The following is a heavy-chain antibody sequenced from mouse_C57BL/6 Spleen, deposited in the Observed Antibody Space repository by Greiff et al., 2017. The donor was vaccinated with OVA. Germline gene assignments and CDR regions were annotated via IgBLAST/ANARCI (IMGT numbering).Heavy chain of an antibody. Sequence: VQLQQPGAELVKPGASVKLSCKASGYTFTSYWMQWVKQRPGQGLEWIGELDPSDSYTNYNQKFKGKATLTVDTSSSTAYMQLSSLTSEDSAVYYCAAGYSGAWFAYWGQGTLVTVSA. CDR3: AAGYSGAWFAY. V-gene: IGHV1-50*01. CDR2: LDPSDSYT. D-gene: IGHD2-12*01. CDR1: GYTFTSYW. J-gene: IGHJ3*01.